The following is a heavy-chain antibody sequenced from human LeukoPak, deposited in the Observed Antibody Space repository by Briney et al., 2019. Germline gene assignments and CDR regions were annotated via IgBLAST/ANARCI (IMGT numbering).Heavy chain of an antibody. D-gene: IGHD2-8*02. Sequence: GGSLRLSCAASGFTFSHAWLSWVRQAPGRGLEWVSYISSSSSTIYYADSVKGRFTISRDNAKNSLYLQMNSLRAEDTAVYYCARSSGGLFDFWGQGTLVTVSS. CDR3: ARSSGGLFDF. CDR1: GFTFSHAW. CDR2: ISSSSSTI. J-gene: IGHJ4*02. V-gene: IGHV3-48*04.